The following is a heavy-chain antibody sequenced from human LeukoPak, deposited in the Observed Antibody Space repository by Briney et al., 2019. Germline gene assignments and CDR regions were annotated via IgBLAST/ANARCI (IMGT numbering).Heavy chain of an antibody. J-gene: IGHJ4*02. V-gene: IGHV3-66*01. CDR1: GFTVSSNY. D-gene: IGHD3-10*01. CDR3: ARSTYYGSGSYYGGFDY. Sequence: GGSLRLSCAASGFTVSSNYMSWVRQARGKGLEGVSVIYSGGSTYYADSVKGRFTISRDNSKNTLYLQMNSLRAEDTAVYYCARSTYYGSGSYYGGFDYWGQGTLVTVSS. CDR2: IYSGGST.